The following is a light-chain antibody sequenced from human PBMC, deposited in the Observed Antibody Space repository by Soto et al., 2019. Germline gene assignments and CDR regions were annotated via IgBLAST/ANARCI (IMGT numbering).Light chain of an antibody. Sequence: DVQMTQSPSSLSASVGDRVTITCQASRDISVYLNWYQHKPGRPPKLLVYDASNLQTGVPSRFSGSGSGTHFSLTITSLQPEDIATYYCQQYDNLPPDTFGQGTKLEIK. CDR3: QQYDNLPPDT. CDR1: RDISVY. J-gene: IGKJ2*01. V-gene: IGKV1-33*01. CDR2: DAS.